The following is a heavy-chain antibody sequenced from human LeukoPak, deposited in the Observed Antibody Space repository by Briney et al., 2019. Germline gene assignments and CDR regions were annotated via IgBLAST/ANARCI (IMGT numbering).Heavy chain of an antibody. CDR1: GFNFFTYC. D-gene: IGHD3-10*01. CDR2: IWYDGSNK. V-gene: IGHV3-33*01. J-gene: IGHJ4*02. CDR3: ARVSRGFGALDY. Sequence: GGSLRLSCAVSGFNFFTYCMHWVRQAPGKGLEWVAVIWYDGSNKYYADSVKGRFTISRDNSKSTLSLQMNSLRAEDTAVYYCARVSRGFGALDYWGQGTLVTVSS.